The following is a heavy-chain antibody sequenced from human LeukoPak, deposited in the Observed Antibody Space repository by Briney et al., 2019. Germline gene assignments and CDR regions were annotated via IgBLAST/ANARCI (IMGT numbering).Heavy chain of an antibody. D-gene: IGHD3-22*01. Sequence: GGSLRLSYAPSGFTFSSYAMSWVRQAPGKGLEWVAVISGGGSGTYYADSVRGRFTISRDNSKNTVYLQMNSLRAEDTAIYYCAKAVGSSGYYSRDAFDIWGQGTMVTVSS. V-gene: IGHV3-23*01. CDR3: AKAVGSSGYYSRDAFDI. CDR2: ISGGGSGT. J-gene: IGHJ3*02. CDR1: GFTFSSYA.